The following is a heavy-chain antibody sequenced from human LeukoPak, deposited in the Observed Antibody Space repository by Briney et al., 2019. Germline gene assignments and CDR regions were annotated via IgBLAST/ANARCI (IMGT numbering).Heavy chain of an antibody. V-gene: IGHV3-7*01. CDR2: IRQDGSEK. CDR1: GFTFSSYW. J-gene: IGHJ4*02. CDR3: ARDCYDSSGYYHVGYFDY. D-gene: IGHD3-22*01. Sequence: GGSLRLSCAASGFTFSSYWMSWVRQAPGEGLEWVANIRQDGSEKYYVDSVKGRFTISRDNAKNSLYLQMNSLRAEDTAVYYCARDCYDSSGYYHVGYFDYWGQGTLVTVSS.